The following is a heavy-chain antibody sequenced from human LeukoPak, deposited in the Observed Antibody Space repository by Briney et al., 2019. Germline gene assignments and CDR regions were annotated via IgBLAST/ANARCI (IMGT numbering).Heavy chain of an antibody. J-gene: IGHJ6*04. Sequence: GGSLRLSCAASGFTFSNYWMNWVRQTPGKGLEWVANIKQDGSEKYYVDSVKGRFTISRDNSKNTLYLQMGSLIAEDMAVYYCARRFAAQLAFVDVWGKGTTVTISS. CDR2: IKQDGSEK. CDR1: GFTFSNYW. D-gene: IGHD3-3*02. CDR3: ARRFAAQLAFVDV. V-gene: IGHV3-7*01.